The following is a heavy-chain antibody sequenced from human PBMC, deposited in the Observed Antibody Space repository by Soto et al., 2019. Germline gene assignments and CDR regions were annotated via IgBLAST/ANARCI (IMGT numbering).Heavy chain of an antibody. CDR1: GFSFSNHW. J-gene: IGHJ5*02. CDR2: IKQDGSEK. D-gene: IGHD6-13*01. V-gene: IGHV3-7*01. CDR3: ARGGQQQVYRGYSS. Sequence: GGSLRLSCTASGFSFSNHWMSWVRQAPGKGLEWVANIKQDGSEKYYVDSVKGRFTISRDNPGNSLFLQMSGLRADDTAVYYCARGGQQQVYRGYSSWGQGTLVTVSS.